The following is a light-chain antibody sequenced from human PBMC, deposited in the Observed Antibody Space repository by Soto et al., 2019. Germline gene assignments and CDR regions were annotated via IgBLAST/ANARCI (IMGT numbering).Light chain of an antibody. V-gene: IGKV3-15*01. Sequence: EIVMTQSPATLSVSPGERATLSCRASQSVSSSLLWYQQKPGQAPRLLIYGASTRATGIPARFSGSGSGTESPLTISSLQSKDFAVYYCLKHNNGPRTSAKGPKVKIK. J-gene: IGKJ1*01. CDR2: GAS. CDR1: QSVSSS. CDR3: LKHNNGPRT.